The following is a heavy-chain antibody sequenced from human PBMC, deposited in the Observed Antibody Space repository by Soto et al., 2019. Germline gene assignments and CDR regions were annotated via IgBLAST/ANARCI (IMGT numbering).Heavy chain of an antibody. J-gene: IGHJ3*02. D-gene: IGHD4-17*01. V-gene: IGHV4-59*08. CDR3: ATYRAATVRAFDI. CDR2: IYYSGST. CDR1: GGSISSYY. Sequence: SETLSLTCTVSGGSISSYYWSWIRQPPGKGLEWTGYIYYSGSTNYNPSLKSRVTISVDTSKNQFSLKLSSVTAADTAVYYCATYRAATVRAFDIWGQGTMVTVSS.